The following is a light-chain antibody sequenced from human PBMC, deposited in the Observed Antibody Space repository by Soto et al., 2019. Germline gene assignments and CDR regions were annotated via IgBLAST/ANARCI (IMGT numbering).Light chain of an antibody. Sequence: MLQPSPTTLSLAPAESPPRSCMASQSVSSYLAWYQQRPGQAPRLLIFDTSNRATDIPARFSGSGSGTDFTLTISGLEPEDFAVYYCQQRTNRPPITAGQGARLEIK. J-gene: IGKJ5*01. CDR1: QSVSSY. CDR3: QQRTNRPPIT. CDR2: DTS. V-gene: IGKV3-11*01.